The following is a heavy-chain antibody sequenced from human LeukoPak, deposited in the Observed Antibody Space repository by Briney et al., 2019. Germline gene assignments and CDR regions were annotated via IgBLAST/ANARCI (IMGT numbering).Heavy chain of an antibody. V-gene: IGHV3-7*01. CDR3: ASGYLDDF. Sequence: GGSLRLSCVASGFTFSTHWMSWVRQVPGKGLEWVANIKEDGSAKYYVDSVKGRFTISRDNAKKSPYLQMNSLRAEDSAVYYCASGYLDDFWGQGNLVTVSS. CDR1: GFTFSTHW. D-gene: IGHD3-3*01. CDR2: IKEDGSAK. J-gene: IGHJ4*02.